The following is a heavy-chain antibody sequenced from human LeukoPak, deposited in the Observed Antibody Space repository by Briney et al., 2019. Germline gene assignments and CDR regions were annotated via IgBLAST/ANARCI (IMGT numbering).Heavy chain of an antibody. CDR3: AKGPPIWSGYDHAFDI. CDR2: ISGGGDST. V-gene: IGHV3-23*01. Sequence: PGGSLRLSCAASGFTFSSYAMSWVRQAPGKGLEWVSTISGGGDSTYYADSVKGRFTVSRDNSKNTLYLQMNSLRAEDTAVYHCAKGPPIWSGYDHAFDIWGQGTMVTVSS. CDR1: GFTFSSYA. J-gene: IGHJ3*02. D-gene: IGHD3-3*01.